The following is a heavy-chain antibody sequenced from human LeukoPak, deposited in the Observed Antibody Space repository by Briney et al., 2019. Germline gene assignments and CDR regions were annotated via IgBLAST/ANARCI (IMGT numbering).Heavy chain of an antibody. CDR2: MYYSGET. Sequence: SDTLSLTCTVAGGTISAYYWSWIRQPPGQGLEWIGFMYYSGETNYNPSLKSRAIISVDTSKTQLSLKVQSVTAADTAVYYCARELDPTSTNTPHYYYFMDVWGTGTTVTVSS. J-gene: IGHJ6*03. V-gene: IGHV4-59*01. CDR1: GGTISAYY. D-gene: IGHD3/OR15-3a*01. CDR3: ARELDPTSTNTPHYYYFMDV.